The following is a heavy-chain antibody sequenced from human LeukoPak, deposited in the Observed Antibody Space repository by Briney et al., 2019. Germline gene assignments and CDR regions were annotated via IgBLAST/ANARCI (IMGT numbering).Heavy chain of an antibody. CDR2: ISNTEGT. J-gene: IGHJ4*02. CDR1: GVSINDYY. CDR3: ARIRCGHSGFLCYNH. V-gene: IGHV4-34*01. D-gene: IGHD2-21*01. Sequence: SETLSLTCGVFGVSINDYYWSWIRQSPGKGLEWIGEISNTEGTRYNPSLESRVTMSVGTSENQLSLKLIFVTAADTAVYYCARIRCGHSGFLCYNHWGQGTLVTVSS.